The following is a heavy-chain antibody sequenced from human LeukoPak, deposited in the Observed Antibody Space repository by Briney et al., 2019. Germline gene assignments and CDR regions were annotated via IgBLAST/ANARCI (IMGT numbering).Heavy chain of an antibody. CDR2: ISGSGINT. D-gene: IGHD5-24*01. V-gene: IGHV3-23*01. CDR3: SKEQIGYIKAGDY. Sequence: PGGSLRLSCAASVFPFGSCAMNWVRQAPGKGLEWVSTISGSGINTYYADSVKGRFTISRDNSKNTVYLEMNSLGAEDTALYYCSKEQIGYIKAGDYWGRGTLVTVSS. CDR1: VFPFGSCA. J-gene: IGHJ4*02.